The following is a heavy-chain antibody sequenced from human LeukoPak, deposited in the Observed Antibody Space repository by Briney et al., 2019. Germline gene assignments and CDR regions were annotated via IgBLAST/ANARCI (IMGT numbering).Heavy chain of an antibody. Sequence: SETLSLTCTVSGGSISSSSYYWGWIRQPPGKGLEWIGSIYYSGSTYYNPSLKSRVTISVDTSKNQFPLKLSSVTAADTAVYYCARHVDTAMVSDYWGQGTLVTVSS. CDR3: ARHVDTAMVSDY. CDR1: GGSISSSSYY. V-gene: IGHV4-39*01. J-gene: IGHJ4*02. CDR2: IYYSGST. D-gene: IGHD5-18*01.